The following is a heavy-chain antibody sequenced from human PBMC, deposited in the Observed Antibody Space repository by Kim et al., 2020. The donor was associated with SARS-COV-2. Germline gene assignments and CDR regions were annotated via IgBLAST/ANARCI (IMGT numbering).Heavy chain of an antibody. CDR2: INHSGST. V-gene: IGHV4-34*01. J-gene: IGHJ4*02. CDR3: AGGPRGGIAVAGTAPAY. CDR1: GGSFSGYY. Sequence: SETLSLTCAVYGGSFSGYYWSWIRQPPGKGLEWIGEINHSGSTNYNPSLKSRVTISVDTSKNQFSLKLSSVTAADTAVYYCAGGPRGGIAVAGTAPAYWGQGTLVTVSS. D-gene: IGHD6-19*01.